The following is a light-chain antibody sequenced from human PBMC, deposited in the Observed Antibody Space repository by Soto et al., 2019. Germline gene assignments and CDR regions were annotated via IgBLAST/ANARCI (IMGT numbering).Light chain of an antibody. CDR1: QSVNNN. CDR2: GAS. J-gene: IGKJ5*01. Sequence: EVVRTQSPATLSVSPGGRATVACRSSQSVNNNLAWYQQKPGQAPRLLIYGASTRATGFPARFSGSGSGTEFTLTIASLQSEDFAVYYCQQYNNWPITFGQGTRLEIK. V-gene: IGKV3-15*01. CDR3: QQYNNWPIT.